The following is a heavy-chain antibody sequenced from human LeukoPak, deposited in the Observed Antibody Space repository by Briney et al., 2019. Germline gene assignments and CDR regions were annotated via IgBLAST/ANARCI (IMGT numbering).Heavy chain of an antibody. D-gene: IGHD1-26*01. CDR1: GDFFRNYW. V-gene: IGHV4-4*07. Sequence: SETLSLTCGVSGDFFRNYWWGWVRQPAGKGLEWIGRIYATGSTQFNPSLKSRLTLSMDTSTNQLSLKLTSVTAADTAVYFCGRQGYTASYYFLDFWSQGTLVTVSS. CDR3: GRQGYTASYYFLDF. J-gene: IGHJ4*02. CDR2: IYATGST.